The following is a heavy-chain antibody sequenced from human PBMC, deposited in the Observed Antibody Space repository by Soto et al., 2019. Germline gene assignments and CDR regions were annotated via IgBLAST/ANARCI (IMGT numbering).Heavy chain of an antibody. J-gene: IGHJ6*02. V-gene: IGHV3-23*01. CDR3: ARGDRGGSGSPASYYYSGLDV. D-gene: IGHD2-15*01. CDR1: GFTFSSYA. CDR2: VSAGGDMT. Sequence: DVQLLESGGHLVQPGGSLRLSCAASGFTFSSYAMSWVRQAPGKGLEWVSSVSAGGDMTYYSDSVKGRFTISRDNSNNVLFLQINSLRIEDTALYYCARGDRGGSGSPASYYYSGLDVWGQGTTVTVS.